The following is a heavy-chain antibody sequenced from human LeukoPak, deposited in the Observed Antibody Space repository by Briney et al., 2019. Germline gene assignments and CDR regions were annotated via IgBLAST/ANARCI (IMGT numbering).Heavy chain of an antibody. D-gene: IGHD2-2*01. V-gene: IGHV4-38-2*01. J-gene: IGHJ4*02. CDR1: GYSISSGYS. CDR3: ARAPHCGTTSCYEVGY. CDR2: VNHAGST. Sequence: SETLSLTCAVSGYSISSGYSWGWIRQPPGEGPECIGNVNHAGSTYYNPSLRSRVSILVDTSKNQFSLRLGSVTAADTAVYYYARAPHCGTTSCYEVGYWGQGTLVTVSS.